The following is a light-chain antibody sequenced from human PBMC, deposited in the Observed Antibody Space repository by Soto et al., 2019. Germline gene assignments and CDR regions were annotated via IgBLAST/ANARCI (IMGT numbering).Light chain of an antibody. CDR1: SNDVGGYDY. CDR2: DVS. V-gene: IGLV2-14*01. Sequence: QSVLTQPASVSGSPGQSITISCTGTSNDVGGYDYVSWYQQHPGKAPKLMIYDVSNRPSGVSYRFSGSKSGDTASLTFSGLQAEDEADYYCSSYTSSSTLVFGGGTKLTVL. CDR3: SSYTSSSTLV. J-gene: IGLJ3*02.